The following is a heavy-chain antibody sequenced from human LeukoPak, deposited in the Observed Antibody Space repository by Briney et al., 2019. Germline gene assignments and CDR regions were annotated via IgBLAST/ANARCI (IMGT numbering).Heavy chain of an antibody. CDR3: ARGPDYYDSSGYPFYMDV. J-gene: IGHJ6*03. CDR2: IRYDGSNK. CDR1: GFTFSSYG. D-gene: IGHD3-22*01. V-gene: IGHV3-30*02. Sequence: GGSLRLSCAASGFTFSSYGMHWVRQAPGKGLEWVAFIRYDGSNKYYADSVKGRFTISRDNSKNTLYLQMNSLRAEDTAVYYCARGPDYYDSSGYPFYMDVWGKGTTVTVSS.